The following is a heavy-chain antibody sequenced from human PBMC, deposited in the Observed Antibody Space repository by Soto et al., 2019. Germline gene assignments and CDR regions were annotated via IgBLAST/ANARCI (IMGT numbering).Heavy chain of an antibody. CDR1: GFTFSSYA. V-gene: IGHV3-23*01. Sequence: VQLLESGGGLVQPGGSLRLSCAASGFTFSSYAMSWVRQAPGKGLEWVSAISGSGGSTYYADSVKGRFTISRDNSKNTLYLQMNSLRAEDTAVYYCAKDPSYYYDSSGYYPPQAGREDYWGQGTLVTVSS. J-gene: IGHJ4*02. D-gene: IGHD3-22*01. CDR2: ISGSGGST. CDR3: AKDPSYYYDSSGYYPPQAGREDY.